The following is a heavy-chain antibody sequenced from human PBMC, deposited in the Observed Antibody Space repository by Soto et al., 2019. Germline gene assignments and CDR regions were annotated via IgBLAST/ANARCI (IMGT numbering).Heavy chain of an antibody. CDR2: IYWDDSK. D-gene: IGHD1-26*01. J-gene: IGHJ4*02. CDR1: GFSLTTDRVG. CDR3: AHAYGGRSLY. V-gene: IGHV2-5*02. Sequence: QITLKESGPTLVKPTQTLTLTCTFSGFSLTTDRVGVGWIRQPPGEALEWLAVIYWDDSKTYRPSLESRLTITKDSSKNQVALTMTNMLSLDTATYYCAHAYGGRSLYWGQGTLFTVSS.